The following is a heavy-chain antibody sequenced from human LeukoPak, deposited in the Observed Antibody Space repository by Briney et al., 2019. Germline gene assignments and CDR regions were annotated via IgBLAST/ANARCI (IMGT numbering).Heavy chain of an antibody. Sequence: ASVKVSCKASGYTFTSCGISWVRQAPGQGLEWMGWISAYNGNTNYAQKFQGRVTMTRDTSISTAYMELSSLRSDDTAVYYCARVGVEGASCYDYWGQGTLVTVSS. CDR2: ISAYNGNT. J-gene: IGHJ4*02. V-gene: IGHV1-18*01. CDR1: GYTFTSCG. CDR3: ARVGVEGASCYDY. D-gene: IGHD2-2*01.